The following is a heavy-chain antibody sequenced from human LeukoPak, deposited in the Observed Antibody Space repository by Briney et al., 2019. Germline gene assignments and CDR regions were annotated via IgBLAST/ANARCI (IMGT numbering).Heavy chain of an antibody. CDR1: NYTFTSYG. J-gene: IGHJ4*02. D-gene: IGHD6-13*01. V-gene: IGHV1-18*01. CDR2: INPYKGNT. Sequence: GASVKVSCKASNYTFTSYGISWVRQAPGQGLEWMGWINPYKGNTIYAQKVQDRVTMTTDTSTSTAYMELRSLRSDDTAVYYCARAVIPVAVKPAFDYWGQGTLVTVSS. CDR3: ARAVIPVAVKPAFDY.